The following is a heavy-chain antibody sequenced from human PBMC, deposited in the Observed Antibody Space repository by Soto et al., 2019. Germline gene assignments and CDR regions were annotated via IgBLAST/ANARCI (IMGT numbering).Heavy chain of an antibody. CDR2: INPDNGGT. J-gene: IGHJ4*02. D-gene: IGHD4-4*01. V-gene: IGHV1-2*04. Sequence: QVQLVQSGTEVKKPGASVTVACKATGYIFSDYYIYWLRQARGQGLEWMGWINPDNGGTNDAQKFQDWVTFTRDTATSTAYMELNRLKSDDTAVYYCARADYSGSYFFDSWGQGTLLSVSS. CDR1: GYIFSDYY. CDR3: ARADYSGSYFFDS.